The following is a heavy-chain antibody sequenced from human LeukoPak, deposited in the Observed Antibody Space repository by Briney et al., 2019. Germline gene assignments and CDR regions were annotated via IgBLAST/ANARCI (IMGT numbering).Heavy chain of an antibody. CDR2: IYSGGGR. Sequence: PGGSLRLSCAASGFIVSSNYMSWVRQAPGKGLEWVAVIYSGGGRNYADSVKGRFTISRDNSKNTVYLQMNSLRAEDTAVYYCARDVVGLWSYYFDYWGQGTLVTVSS. CDR3: ARDVVGLWSYYFDY. CDR1: GFIVSSNY. D-gene: IGHD5-18*01. J-gene: IGHJ4*02. V-gene: IGHV3-53*01.